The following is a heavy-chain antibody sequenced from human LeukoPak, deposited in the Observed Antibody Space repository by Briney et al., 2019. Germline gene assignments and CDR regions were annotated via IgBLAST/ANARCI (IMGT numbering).Heavy chain of an antibody. D-gene: IGHD2-15*01. J-gene: IGHJ2*01. CDR1: GYTFTSYS. Sequence: ASVKVSRKASGYTFTSYSMHWVRQAPGQGLEWMGIINPSGGSTSYAQKFQGRVTMTRDTSTSTVYMELSSLRSEDTAVYYCARDRDCSGGGCYSGFFDLWGRGTLVTVSS. CDR2: INPSGGST. CDR3: ARDRDCSGGGCYSGFFDL. V-gene: IGHV1-46*01.